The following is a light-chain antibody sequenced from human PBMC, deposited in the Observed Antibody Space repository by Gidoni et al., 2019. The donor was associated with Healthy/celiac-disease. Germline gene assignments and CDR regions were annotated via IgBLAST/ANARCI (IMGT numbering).Light chain of an antibody. V-gene: IGKV3-11*01. CDR2: DAS. Sequence: EIVLTQSPATLSLSPGERATLSCRDSQSVNSYLAWYQQKPGQAPRLLIYDASNRATGIPARFSGSGSGTDFTLTISSLEPEDFAVYYCQQRSNWPSTFGQGTKVEIK. CDR3: QQRSNWPST. J-gene: IGKJ1*01. CDR1: QSVNSY.